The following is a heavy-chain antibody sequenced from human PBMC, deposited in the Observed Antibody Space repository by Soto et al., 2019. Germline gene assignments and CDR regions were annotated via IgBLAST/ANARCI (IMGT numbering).Heavy chain of an antibody. CDR1: GFTFSSYG. CDR3: AKGGPMVRGPRGYFDY. Sequence: QVQLVESGGGMVQPGRSLRLSCAASGFTFSSYGMHWVRQAPGKGLEWVAVISYDGSNKYYADSVKGRFTISRDNSKTTLYLQMNSLRAEDTAVYYCAKGGPMVRGPRGYFDYWGQGTLVTVSS. V-gene: IGHV3-30*18. J-gene: IGHJ4*02. CDR2: ISYDGSNK. D-gene: IGHD3-10*01.